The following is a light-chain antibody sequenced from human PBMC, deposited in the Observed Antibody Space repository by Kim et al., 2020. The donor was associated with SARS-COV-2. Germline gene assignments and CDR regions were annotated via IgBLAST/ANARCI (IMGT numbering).Light chain of an antibody. V-gene: IGKV1-9*01. Sequence: ASVGDTVTITCRASQGINSNLAWYQQRPGKAPNLLIYSAFTLHSGVPSRFRGSGSGTDFTLTITSLQPEDFATYHCQQHHSFPLTFGGGTKVDIK. CDR3: QQHHSFPLT. CDR1: QGINSN. CDR2: SAF. J-gene: IGKJ4*01.